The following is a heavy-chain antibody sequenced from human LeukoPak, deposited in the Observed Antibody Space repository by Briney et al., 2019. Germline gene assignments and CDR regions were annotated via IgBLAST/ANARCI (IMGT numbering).Heavy chain of an antibody. V-gene: IGHV3-48*01. CDR1: GFSFSHYS. D-gene: IGHD2-15*01. CDR3: ARDKVSVVAAIDS. Sequence: GGSLRLSCAASGFSFSHYSMTWARQASGKGLEWISYIGVGGRPTNYADSVKARFTISRDDAQNSLYLQMNSLRAEDTAVYYCARDKVSVVAAIDSWGQGTLVTVSS. CDR2: IGVGGRPT. J-gene: IGHJ4*02.